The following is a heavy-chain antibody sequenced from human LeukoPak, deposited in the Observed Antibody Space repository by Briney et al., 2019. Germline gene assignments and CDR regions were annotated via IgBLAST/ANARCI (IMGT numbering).Heavy chain of an antibody. CDR2: IYYSGST. Sequence: PSETLSLTCTVSGGSISSYYWSWIRQPPGKGLEWIGYIYYSGSTNYNPSLKSRVTISVDTSKNQFSLKLSSVTAADTAVYYCARVGRGYSSSSVSVYYYYMDVWGKGTTVTVSS. CDR1: GGSISSYY. J-gene: IGHJ6*03. V-gene: IGHV4-59*01. D-gene: IGHD6-6*01. CDR3: ARVGRGYSSSSVSVYYYYMDV.